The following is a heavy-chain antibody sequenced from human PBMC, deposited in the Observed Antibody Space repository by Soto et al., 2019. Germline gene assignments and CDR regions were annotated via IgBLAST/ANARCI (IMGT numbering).Heavy chain of an antibody. CDR3: AIGLYDFWSGYYSGY. CDR2: SNAGNGNT. CDR1: GYTFTSYA. V-gene: IGHV1-3*01. J-gene: IGHJ4*02. D-gene: IGHD3-3*01. Sequence: QVQLVQSGAEVKKPGASVKVSCKASGYTFTSYAMPWVRQAPGQRLEWMGWSNAGNGNTKYSQKFQVRVTITRDPSASTAYMEQSSMRSEDTAVYYCAIGLYDFWSGYYSGYWGQGTLVTVSS.